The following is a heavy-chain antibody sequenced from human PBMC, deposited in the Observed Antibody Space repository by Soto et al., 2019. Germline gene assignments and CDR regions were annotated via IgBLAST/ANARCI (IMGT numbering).Heavy chain of an antibody. D-gene: IGHD3-16*01. V-gene: IGHV1-18*01. CDR1: GYTFMDYR. Sequence: QVQLVQSGAEMKKPGASVKLSCKTSGYTFMDYRINWVRQAPGQGLEWMGWISTYTGNTKSAQKFQDRVTMTTDTSTHTGYFELRSLRSDDTAVYYCARDLGGTRATGSFAYWGQGSLVTVSS. J-gene: IGHJ4*02. CDR2: ISTYTGNT. CDR3: ARDLGGTRATGSFAY.